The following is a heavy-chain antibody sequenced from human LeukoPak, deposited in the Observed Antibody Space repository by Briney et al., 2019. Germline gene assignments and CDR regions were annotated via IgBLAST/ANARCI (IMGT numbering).Heavy chain of an antibody. CDR2: IYYSGST. CDR1: GGSISSGDYY. D-gene: IGHD4-23*01. CDR3: ARTGDDYGGNGVDY. Sequence: SETLSLTCTVSGGSISSGDYYWSWIRQPPGKGLEWLGYIYYSGSTYYNPSLKSRVTISVDTSKNQFSLKLSSVTAADTAVYYCARTGDDYGGNGVDYWGQGTLVTVSS. J-gene: IGHJ4*02. V-gene: IGHV4-30-4*01.